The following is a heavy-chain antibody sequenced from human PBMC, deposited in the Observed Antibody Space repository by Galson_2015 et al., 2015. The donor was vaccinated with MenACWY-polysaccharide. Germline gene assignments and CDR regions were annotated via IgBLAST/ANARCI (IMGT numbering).Heavy chain of an antibody. Sequence: LRLSCAASGFTFSNYGMHWVRQAPGKGLEWMAVIWYDESDEYYADSVKGRFTISRDNSKNALYLQMNSLRAEDTAVYYCARADRNDGGRALDIWAKGQWSPSLQ. CDR3: ARADRNDGGRALDI. V-gene: IGHV3-33*01. CDR1: GFTFSNYG. CDR2: IWYDESDE. J-gene: IGHJ3*02. D-gene: IGHD1-1*01.